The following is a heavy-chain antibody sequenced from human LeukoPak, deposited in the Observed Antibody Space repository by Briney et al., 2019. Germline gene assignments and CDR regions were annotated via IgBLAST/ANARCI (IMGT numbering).Heavy chain of an antibody. V-gene: IGHV1-2*06. CDR3: AREDSTGLTFDY. CDR1: GYTFTSYY. CDR2: INPNSGGT. D-gene: IGHD2/OR15-2a*01. Sequence: ASVKVSCKASGYTFTSYYMHWVRQAPGQGLEWMGRINPNSGGTNYAQKFQGRVTMTRDTSISTAYMELSRLSSDDTAVYYCAREDSTGLTFDYWGQGTLVTVSS. J-gene: IGHJ4*02.